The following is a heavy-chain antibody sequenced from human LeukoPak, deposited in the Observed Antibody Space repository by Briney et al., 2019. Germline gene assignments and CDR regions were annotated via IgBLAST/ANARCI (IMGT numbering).Heavy chain of an antibody. J-gene: IGHJ4*02. CDR1: GGSISSSSYY. D-gene: IGHD5-24*01. CDR3: ARYRRDQNYFDY. Sequence: SETLSLTCTVSGGSISSSSYYWGWIRQPPGKGLEWIGSIYYSGSTYYNPSLKSRVTISVDTSKNPFSLKLSSVTAADTAVYYCARYRRDQNYFDYWGQGTLVTVSS. V-gene: IGHV4-39*07. CDR2: IYYSGST.